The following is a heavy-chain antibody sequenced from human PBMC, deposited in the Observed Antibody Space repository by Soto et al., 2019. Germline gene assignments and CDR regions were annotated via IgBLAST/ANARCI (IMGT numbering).Heavy chain of an antibody. V-gene: IGHV4-39*01. CDR3: ARHQSHSSSYVDP. CDR2: IYYSGST. J-gene: IGHJ5*02. Sequence: QLQLQESGPGLVKPSETLSLTCTASGGSISSSSYYWGWIRQPPGKGLEWIGSIYYSGSTYYNPSLKSRVTISVDTSKNQFSLKLSSVTAADTAVYYCARHQSHSSSYVDPWGQGTLVTVSS. CDR1: GGSISSSSYY. D-gene: IGHD6-13*01.